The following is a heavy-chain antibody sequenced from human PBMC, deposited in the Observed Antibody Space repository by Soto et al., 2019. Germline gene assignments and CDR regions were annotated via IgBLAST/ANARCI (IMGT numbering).Heavy chain of an antibody. D-gene: IGHD6-13*01. J-gene: IGHJ6*02. CDR1: VYSFTSYW. CDR2: IYPGDSHT. Sequence: PGESLNISCKGSVYSFTSYWIGWVRQMRVKVLEWMGIIYPGDSHTRYSPSFQGQVTISADRSISTAYLQWRSLKASDTAMYYCARAHSRSWPLYYYGMDVWGQGTSVTVSS. V-gene: IGHV5-51*01. CDR3: ARAHSRSWPLYYYGMDV.